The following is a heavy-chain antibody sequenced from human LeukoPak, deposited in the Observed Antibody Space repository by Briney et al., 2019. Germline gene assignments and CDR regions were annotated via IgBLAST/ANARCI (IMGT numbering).Heavy chain of an antibody. Sequence: GGSLRLSCAASGFTFRSYSMNWVRQAPGKGLEWVAVISYDGSNKYYADSVKGRFTISRDNSKNTLYLQMNSLRAEDTAVYYCARDPMVRGVILYYYYYYGMDVWGQGTTVTVSS. V-gene: IGHV3-30-3*01. CDR3: ARDPMVRGVILYYYYYYGMDV. J-gene: IGHJ6*02. CDR1: GFTFRSYS. CDR2: ISYDGSNK. D-gene: IGHD3-10*01.